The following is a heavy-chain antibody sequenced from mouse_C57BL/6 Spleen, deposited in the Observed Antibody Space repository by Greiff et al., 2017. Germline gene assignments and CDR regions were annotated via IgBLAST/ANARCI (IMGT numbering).Heavy chain of an antibody. CDR2: ILPGRGST. D-gene: IGHD1-1*01. V-gene: IGHV1-9*01. CDR3: ARGIYYGSHYFDY. J-gene: IGHJ2*01. Sequence: QVQLQQSGAELMKPGASVKLSCKASGYTFTGYWIEWVKQRPGHGLEWIGEILPGRGSTNYNEKFKGKATFTADKSSNTAYMQLSSLTTDDSAIYYCARGIYYGSHYFDYWGQGTTLTVSS. CDR1: GYTFTGYW.